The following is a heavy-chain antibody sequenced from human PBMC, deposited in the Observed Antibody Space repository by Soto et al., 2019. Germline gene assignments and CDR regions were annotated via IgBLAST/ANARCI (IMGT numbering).Heavy chain of an antibody. J-gene: IGHJ4*02. CDR1: GGSISSYY. D-gene: IGHD3-10*01. V-gene: IGHV4-59*01. CDR3: GPRFKYGWGISPGDY. CDR2: ISYSGST. Sequence: PSETLSLTCTVSGGSISSYYWSWIRQPPGRGLEWIGYISYSGSTNYNPSLKSRVTISVDTSKNQFSLKLSSVTAADTAVYYCGPRFKYGWGISPGDYGGPGTLVTVSS.